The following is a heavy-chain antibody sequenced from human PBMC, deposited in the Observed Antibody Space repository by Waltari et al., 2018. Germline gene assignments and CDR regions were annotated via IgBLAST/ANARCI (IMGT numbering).Heavy chain of an antibody. V-gene: IGHV3-74*01. Sequence: EVQLVESGGGLVQPGGSLRLSCAAAGFPLRRYLIHRVPQAPGKGLVWVSRTKGDGSSTSYADSVKGRFTLSRDNAKNTLYLQMNSLRVEDTAVYYCVRATLVGASTRAGLDPWGQGTLVTVSS. CDR2: TKGDGSST. CDR3: VRATLVGASTRAGLDP. J-gene: IGHJ5*02. D-gene: IGHD1-26*01. CDR1: GFPLRRYL.